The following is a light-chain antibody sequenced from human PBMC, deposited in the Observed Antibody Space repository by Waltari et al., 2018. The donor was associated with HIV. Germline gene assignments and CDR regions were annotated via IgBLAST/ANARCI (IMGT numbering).Light chain of an antibody. CDR2: GKN. Sequence: QSVLTQPPSASGTPGQRVTISCSGSNSNIGRNTVSWFQQLPGTAPKVLIYGKNQRPSGVPDRFSGSKSGTSASLAISGLQSEDEADYYCASWDDSFNGPVFGGGTKLTVV. V-gene: IGLV1-44*01. CDR3: ASWDDSFNGPV. CDR1: NSNIGRNT. J-gene: IGLJ2*01.